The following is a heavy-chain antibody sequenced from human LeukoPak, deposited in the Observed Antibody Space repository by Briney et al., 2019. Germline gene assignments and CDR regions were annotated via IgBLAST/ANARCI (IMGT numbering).Heavy chain of an antibody. D-gene: IGHD5-12*01. V-gene: IGHV3-23*01. Sequence: GGSLRLSCAASGFTFSSYGMGWVRQAPGKGLEWDSAISGSGGSTYYADSVKGRFTISRDNSKNTLYLQMNSLRAEDTAVYYCAKDREYGGYVYYFDYWGQGTLVTVSS. J-gene: IGHJ4*02. CDR1: GFTFSSYG. CDR2: ISGSGGST. CDR3: AKDREYGGYVYYFDY.